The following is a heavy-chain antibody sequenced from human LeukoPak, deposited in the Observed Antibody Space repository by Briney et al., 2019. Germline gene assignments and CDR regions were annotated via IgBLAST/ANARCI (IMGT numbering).Heavy chain of an antibody. V-gene: IGHV3-23*01. CDR3: AKDSSTTVTTKGGPRRSFDY. J-gene: IGHJ4*02. CDR1: GFTFSSYV. CDR2: ISGSGGTT. Sequence: GGSLRLSCAASGFTFSSYVMSWVRQAPGNGLDWVSVISGSGGTTYYADSVKGRFTISRDNSKNTLYLQMNSLRAEDTAIYYCAKDSSTTVTTKGGPRRSFDYWGLGTLVTVSS. D-gene: IGHD4-17*01.